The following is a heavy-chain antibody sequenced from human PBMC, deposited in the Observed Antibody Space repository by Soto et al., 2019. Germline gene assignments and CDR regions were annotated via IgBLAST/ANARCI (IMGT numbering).Heavy chain of an antibody. CDR1: GFNFKNYG. V-gene: IGHV3-33*01. D-gene: IGHD1-7*01. J-gene: IGHJ6*02. CDR3: ARDLMELPYSYGRDV. CDR2: IWHDGITK. Sequence: QVQLVESGGGVVQPGRSLRLSCAASGFNFKNYGMHWVRQAPGKGLEWVAVIWHDGITKNYADSVKGRFTISRDNFKNTMYLEMKSLRAADTAVYYCARDLMELPYSYGRDVWGQWTTVTVSS.